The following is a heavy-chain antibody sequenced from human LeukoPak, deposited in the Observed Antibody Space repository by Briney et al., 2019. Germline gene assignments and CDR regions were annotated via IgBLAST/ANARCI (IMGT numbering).Heavy chain of an antibody. Sequence: GGSLRLSCAASGFTFSSYAMTWVRQAPGKGLEWVSAISGSGGSTYFADSVKGRFTVSRDNSKDTLYLQMNSLRAEDTAVYYCAKDPPGYWADNFDFWGQGTLVTVSS. CDR2: ISGSGGST. CDR1: GFTFSSYA. V-gene: IGHV3-23*01. CDR3: AKDPPGYWADNFDF. J-gene: IGHJ4*02. D-gene: IGHD6-13*01.